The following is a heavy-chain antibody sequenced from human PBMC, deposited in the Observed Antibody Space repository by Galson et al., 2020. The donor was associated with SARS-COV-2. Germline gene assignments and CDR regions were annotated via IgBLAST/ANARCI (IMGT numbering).Heavy chain of an antibody. V-gene: IGHV3-11*01. J-gene: IGHJ6*02. D-gene: IGHD6-13*01. CDR2: ISSSGSTI. Sequence: GGSLRLSCAASGFTFSDYYMSWIRQAPGKGLEWVSYISSSGSTIYYADSVKGRFTISRDNAKNSLYLQMNSLRAEDTAVYYCARERKQQLDRGFYYYGMDVWGQGTTVTVSS. CDR3: ARERKQQLDRGFYYYGMDV. CDR1: GFTFSDYY.